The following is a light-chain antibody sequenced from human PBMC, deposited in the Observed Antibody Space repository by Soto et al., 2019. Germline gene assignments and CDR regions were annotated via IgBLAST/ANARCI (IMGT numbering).Light chain of an antibody. CDR2: TNN. CDR1: SSNIGAGYD. J-gene: IGLJ2*01. V-gene: IGLV1-40*01. Sequence: QSVLTQPPSVSGAPGQRVTISCAGSSSNIGAGYDVHWYQHLPGAAPRLLIYTNNIQPSGVPDRFSGSKSGTSASLAIDGIQAEDEADYYCQSYDSSLSGYVVFGGGTKLTVL. CDR3: QSYDSSLSGYVV.